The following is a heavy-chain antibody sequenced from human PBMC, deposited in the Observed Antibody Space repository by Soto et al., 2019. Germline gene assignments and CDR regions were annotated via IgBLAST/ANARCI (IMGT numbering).Heavy chain of an antibody. D-gene: IGHD6-19*01. Sequence: QITLKESGPTLVKPTQTLTLTCTFSGFSLSTSGVGVGWVRQPPGKALEWLVFIYWDDDKRYSPSLRSRLTITKDTSINQVVLTMINVDPVDTATYFCAHRRIGVSQWNYGDFDYWGQGTLVTVSS. CDR1: GFSLSTSGVG. CDR3: AHRRIGVSQWNYGDFDY. CDR2: IYWDDDK. V-gene: IGHV2-5*02. J-gene: IGHJ4*02.